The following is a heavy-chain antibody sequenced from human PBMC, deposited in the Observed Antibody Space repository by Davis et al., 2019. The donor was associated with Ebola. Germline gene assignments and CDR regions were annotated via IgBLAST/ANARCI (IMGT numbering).Heavy chain of an antibody. J-gene: IGHJ5*02. V-gene: IGHV4-34*01. CDR3: ARGPRRGYSSSPRNWFDP. Sequence: GSLRLSCAVYGGSFSGYYWSWIRQPPGKGLEWIGEINHSGSTNYNPSLKSRVTISVDTSKNQFSLKLSSVTAADTAVYYCARGPRRGYSSSPRNWFDPWGQGTLVTVSS. CDR1: GGSFSGYY. D-gene: IGHD6-6*01. CDR2: INHSGST.